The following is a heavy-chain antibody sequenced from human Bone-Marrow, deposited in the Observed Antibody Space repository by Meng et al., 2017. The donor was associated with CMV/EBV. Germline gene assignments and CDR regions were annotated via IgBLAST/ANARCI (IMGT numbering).Heavy chain of an antibody. Sequence: GGSLRLSCAASGFTFSSYSMNWVRQAPGKGLEWVSSIRSSSSYIYYADSVKGRFTISRDNAKNSLWLQMNSLRAEDTAVYYCARDFGSAAPYYFDFWGQGTLVTVSS. V-gene: IGHV3-21*01. CDR1: GFTFSSYS. J-gene: IGHJ4*02. CDR3: ARDFGSAAPYYFDF. CDR2: IRSSSSYI. D-gene: IGHD6-13*01.